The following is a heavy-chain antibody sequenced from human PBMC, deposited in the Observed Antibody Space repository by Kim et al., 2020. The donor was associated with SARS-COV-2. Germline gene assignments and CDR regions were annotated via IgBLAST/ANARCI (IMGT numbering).Heavy chain of an antibody. CDR2: IKSKNDGATI. Sequence: GGSLRLSCAASGFTFKNAWMNWVRQAPGKGPEWIGRIKSKNDGATIVYAAPVKDRFSISRDHSRCTLYLQMNRLKTEDTGFYYYSSRIFYCWGQGPLVIVSS. D-gene: IGHD2-15*01. CDR1: GFTFKNAW. J-gene: IGHJ4*02. CDR3: SSRIFYC. V-gene: IGHV3-15*01.